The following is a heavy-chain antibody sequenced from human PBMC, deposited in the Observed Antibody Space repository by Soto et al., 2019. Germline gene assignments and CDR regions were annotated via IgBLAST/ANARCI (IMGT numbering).Heavy chain of an antibody. CDR3: ARWRVTTYLTAFDY. CDR1: GGTFISYA. Sequence: QVQLVQSGAEVKKPGSSVKLSCKVSGGTFISYAISWVRQAPGRGLEWMGGIIPVFGTANYTQQFQGRVTITADKSTSTAYIELSSLRSEDTALYYCARWRVTTYLTAFDYLGQGTLVTVSS. V-gene: IGHV1-69*06. CDR2: IIPVFGTA. J-gene: IGHJ4*02. D-gene: IGHD3-9*01.